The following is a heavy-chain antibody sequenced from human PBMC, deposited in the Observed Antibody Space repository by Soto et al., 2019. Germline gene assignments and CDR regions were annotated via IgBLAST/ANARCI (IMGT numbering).Heavy chain of an antibody. V-gene: IGHV3-66*01. CDR2: IYSGGST. CDR3: ARSPSSAAQTPSDYYYYMDV. Sequence: GGSLRLSCAASGFTVSSNYMSWVRQAPGKGLEWVSVIYSGGSTYYADSVKGRFTISRDNSKNTLYLQMNSLRAEDTAVYYCARSPSSAAQTPSDYYYYMDVWGKGTTVTVSS. J-gene: IGHJ6*03. CDR1: GFTVSSNY.